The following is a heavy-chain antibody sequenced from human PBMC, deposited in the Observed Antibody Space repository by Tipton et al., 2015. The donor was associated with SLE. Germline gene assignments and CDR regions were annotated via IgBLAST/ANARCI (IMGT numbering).Heavy chain of an antibody. V-gene: IGHV4-59*08. CDR3: ARHDDITMRTNGLGV. CDR2: IYYRGTT. Sequence: TLSLTCTVSGGSINIYYWSWIRQPPGKGLEWIGYIYYRGTTYYDPSLKSRATMSVDTSNNQFSLQVTPVTAADTAVYYCARHDDITMRTNGLGVRGQGTPVSAS. CDR1: GGSINIYY. J-gene: IGHJ6*02. D-gene: IGHD3-22*01.